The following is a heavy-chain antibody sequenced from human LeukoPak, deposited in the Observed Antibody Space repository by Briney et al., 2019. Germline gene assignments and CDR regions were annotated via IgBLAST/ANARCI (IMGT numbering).Heavy chain of an antibody. CDR3: ASWVRPAYCGGDCYSRGYFDY. CDR2: IYYSGST. J-gene: IGHJ4*02. V-gene: IGHV4-59*01. D-gene: IGHD2-21*02. Sequence: SETLSLTCTASGGSISSYYWSWIRQPPGKGLEWIGYIYYSGSTNYNPSLKSRVTISVDTSKNQFSLKLSSVTAADTAVYYCASWVRPAYCGGDCYSRGYFDYWGQGTLVTVSS. CDR1: GGSISSYY.